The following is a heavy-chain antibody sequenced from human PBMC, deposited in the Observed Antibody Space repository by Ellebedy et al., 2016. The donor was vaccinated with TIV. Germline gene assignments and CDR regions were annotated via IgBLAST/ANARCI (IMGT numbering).Heavy chain of an antibody. Sequence: MPSETLSLTCTVSGGSISDYYWGWIRQPPGKGLEWIGYIYSSGSTKYNPSLKSRVTISVDTSKSQFPLRLSSVTAADRAVYYCVRLPKSRVGVTGHFDYWGQGTLVTVSS. CDR3: VRLPKSRVGVTGHFDY. D-gene: IGHD1-26*01. CDR1: GGSISDYY. V-gene: IGHV4-59*08. J-gene: IGHJ4*02. CDR2: IYSSGST.